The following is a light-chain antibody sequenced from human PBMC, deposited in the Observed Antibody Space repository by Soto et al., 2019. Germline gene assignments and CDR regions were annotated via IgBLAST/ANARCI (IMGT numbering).Light chain of an antibody. J-gene: IGKJ2*01. Sequence: DIQMPQSPSTLSASVGDRVTITCRASQSISRWLAWYHQKPGKAPKLLISDVSTLQSGVPSRFSGSGSGTEFTLTISSLQPDDFSTYYCQQYNFYPYTFGQGTKLEI. V-gene: IGKV1-5*01. CDR3: QQYNFYPYT. CDR1: QSISRW. CDR2: DVS.